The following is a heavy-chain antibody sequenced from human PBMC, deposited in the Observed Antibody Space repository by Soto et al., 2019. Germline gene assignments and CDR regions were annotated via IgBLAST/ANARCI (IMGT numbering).Heavy chain of an antibody. CDR2: IWYDGSNK. V-gene: IGHV3-33*01. J-gene: IGHJ6*02. CDR3: AREAAAAPDYYYYYGMDV. D-gene: IGHD6-13*01. Sequence: PGGSLRLSCATSGFTFRSYGMHWVRQAPGKGLEWVAVIWYDGSNKYYADSVKGRFTISRDNSKNTLYLQMNSLRAEDTAVYYCAREAAAAPDYYYYYGMDVWGQGTTVTVSS. CDR1: GFTFRSYG.